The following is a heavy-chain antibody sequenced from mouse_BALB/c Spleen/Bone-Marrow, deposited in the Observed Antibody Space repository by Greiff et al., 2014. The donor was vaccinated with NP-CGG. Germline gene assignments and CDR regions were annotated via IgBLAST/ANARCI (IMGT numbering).Heavy chain of an antibody. V-gene: IGHV14-3*02. Sequence: EVKLMESGAELVKPGASVKLSCTASGFNIKDTYMRWVKQRPEQGLEWIGRIDPANGNTKYDPKLQGKATITADTSSNTAYLQLSSLTSEDTAVYYCASYRYGWYFDVWGAGTTVTVSS. CDR3: ASYRYGWYFDV. D-gene: IGHD2-14*01. CDR2: IDPANGNT. CDR1: GFNIKDTY. J-gene: IGHJ1*01.